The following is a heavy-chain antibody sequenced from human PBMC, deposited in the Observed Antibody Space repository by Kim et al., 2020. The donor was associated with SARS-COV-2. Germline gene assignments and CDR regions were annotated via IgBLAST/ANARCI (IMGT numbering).Heavy chain of an antibody. CDR2: INTNTGNP. V-gene: IGHV7-4-1*02. Sequence: ASVKVSCKASGYTFTSYAMNWVRQAPGQGLEWMGWINTNTGNPTYAQGFTGRFVFSLDTSVSTAYLQISSLKAEDTAVYYCARGGPYYYGLGGYYLGAFDIWGQGTMVTVSS. D-gene: IGHD3-10*01. J-gene: IGHJ3*02. CDR3: ARGGPYYYGLGGYYLGAFDI. CDR1: GYTFTSYA.